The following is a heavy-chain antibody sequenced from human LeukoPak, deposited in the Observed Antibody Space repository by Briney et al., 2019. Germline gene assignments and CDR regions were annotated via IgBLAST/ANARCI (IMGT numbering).Heavy chain of an antibody. D-gene: IGHD3-22*01. CDR2: TYYRSKWYN. CDR1: GDSVSSNSAA. Sequence: SQTLSLTCAISGDSVSSNSAAWNWIRQSPSRGLEWLGRTYYRSKWYNDYAVSVKSRITINPDTSKNQFSLQLNSVTPEDTAVYYCARSFYYESLDRKAFDVWGQGTMVTVSS. CDR3: ARSFYYESLDRKAFDV. J-gene: IGHJ3*01. V-gene: IGHV6-1*01.